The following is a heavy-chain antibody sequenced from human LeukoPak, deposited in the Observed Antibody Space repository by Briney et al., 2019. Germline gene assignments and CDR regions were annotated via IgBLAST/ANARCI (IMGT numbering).Heavy chain of an antibody. V-gene: IGHV4-59*01. D-gene: IGHD3-10*01. CDR3: ARSYYGSGSYRWYFDY. CDR1: GGSISSYY. Sequence: SETLSLTCTVSGGSISSYYWSWIRQPPGKGLEWIGYIYYSGSTNYNPSLKSRVTISVDTSKNQFSLKLGSVTAADTAVYYCARSYYGSGSYRWYFDYWGQGTLVTVSS. J-gene: IGHJ4*02. CDR2: IYYSGST.